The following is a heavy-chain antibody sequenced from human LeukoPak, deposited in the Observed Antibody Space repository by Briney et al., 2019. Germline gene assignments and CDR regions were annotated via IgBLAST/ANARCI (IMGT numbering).Heavy chain of an antibody. J-gene: IGHJ3*02. CDR2: IKQDGSEK. CDR1: GFTFRSFW. V-gene: IGHV3-7*01. Sequence: GGSLRLSCAASGFTFRSFWMSWVRQAPGKGLECVANIKQDGSEKYYVDSVKGRFTISRDNAKKSLYLQMNSLRAEDTAVYYCAHSGDSSGYYSYAFDIWGQGTMATVSS. D-gene: IGHD3-22*01. CDR3: AHSGDSSGYYSYAFDI.